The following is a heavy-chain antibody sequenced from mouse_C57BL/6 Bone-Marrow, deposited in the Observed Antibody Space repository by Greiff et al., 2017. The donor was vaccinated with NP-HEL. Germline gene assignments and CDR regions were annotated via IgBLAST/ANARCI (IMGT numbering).Heavy chain of an antibody. CDR2: ISYDGSN. D-gene: IGHD1-1*02. V-gene: IGHV3-6*01. J-gene: IGHJ2*01. Sequence: EVQRVESGPGLVKPSQSLSLTCSVTGYSITSGYYWNWIRQFPGNKLEWMGYISYDGSNNYNPSLKNRISITRDTSKNQFFLKLNSVTTEDTATYYCARGVANGYYFDYWGQGTTLTVSS. CDR3: ARGVANGYYFDY. CDR1: GYSITSGYY.